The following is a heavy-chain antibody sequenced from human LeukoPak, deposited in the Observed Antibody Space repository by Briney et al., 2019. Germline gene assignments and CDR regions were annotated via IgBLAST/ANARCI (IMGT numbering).Heavy chain of an antibody. Sequence: GGSPRLSCAASGFTFSSYAMSWVRQAPGKGLEWVSAISGSGGSTYYADSVKGRFTISRDNSKNTLYLQMNSLRAEDTAVYYCAKDRPGRIAVAAIFDYWGQGTLVTVSS. V-gene: IGHV3-23*01. J-gene: IGHJ4*02. CDR1: GFTFSSYA. CDR3: AKDRPGRIAVAAIFDY. CDR2: ISGSGGST. D-gene: IGHD6-19*01.